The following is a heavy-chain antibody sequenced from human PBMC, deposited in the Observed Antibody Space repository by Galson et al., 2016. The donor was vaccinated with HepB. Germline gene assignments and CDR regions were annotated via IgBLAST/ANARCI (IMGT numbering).Heavy chain of an antibody. CDR3: ATIGYDSTWSATGVPKFAF. V-gene: IGHV3-30*04. D-gene: IGHD6-13*01. CDR2: ISYEESKK. CDR1: GFTFSSYA. Sequence: SLRLSCAASGFTFSSYAMHWVRQAPGKGLDWVASISYEESKKYYADSVKGRFTISRDNSKTTLYLQMNSLRAEDTAVYYCATIGYDSTWSATGVPKFAFWGQGTLVTVSS. J-gene: IGHJ4*02.